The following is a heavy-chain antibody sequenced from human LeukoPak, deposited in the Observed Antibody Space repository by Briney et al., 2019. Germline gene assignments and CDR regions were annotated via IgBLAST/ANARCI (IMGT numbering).Heavy chain of an antibody. CDR3: ARFRVVGALGAFDI. CDR2: INHSGST. V-gene: IGHV4-34*01. CDR1: GGSFSGYY. Sequence: SETLSLTCAVYGGSFSGYYWSWIRQPPGKGLEWIGEINHSGSTSYNPSLKSRVTISVDTSKNQFSLKLSSVTAADTAVYYCARFRVVGALGAFDIWGQGTMVTVSS. D-gene: IGHD1-26*01. J-gene: IGHJ3*02.